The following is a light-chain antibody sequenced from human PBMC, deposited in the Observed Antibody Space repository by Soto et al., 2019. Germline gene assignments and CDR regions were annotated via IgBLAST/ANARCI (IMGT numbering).Light chain of an antibody. CDR1: QSVSSSY. Sequence: EIVLTQSPGTLSLSPGERATLSCRASQSVSSSYLAWYQQKRGQAPRLLIYGASSRAPGIPDRFGGSGSGTDFPLTISRLEPEDFAVYYCQQYGSSRWTFGQGTKVEIK. V-gene: IGKV3-20*01. CDR2: GAS. CDR3: QQYGSSRWT. J-gene: IGKJ1*01.